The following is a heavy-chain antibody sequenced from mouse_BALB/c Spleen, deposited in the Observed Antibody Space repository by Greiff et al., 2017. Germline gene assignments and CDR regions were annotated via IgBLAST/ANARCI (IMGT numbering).Heavy chain of an antibody. Sequence: EVQLVESGRGLVQPGGSLKLSCAASGFTFSSYTMSWVRQTPEKRLEWVAYISNGGGSTYNPDTVKGRITISRDNAKNTLYLQMSSLKSEDTAMYYCASLYYSPFAYWGQGTLVTVSA. D-gene: IGHD2-12*01. V-gene: IGHV5-12-2*01. CDR2: ISNGGGST. J-gene: IGHJ3*01. CDR3: ASLYYSPFAY. CDR1: GFTFSSYT.